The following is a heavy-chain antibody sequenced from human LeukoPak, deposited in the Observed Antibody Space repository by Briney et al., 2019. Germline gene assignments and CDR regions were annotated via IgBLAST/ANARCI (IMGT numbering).Heavy chain of an antibody. V-gene: IGHV3-7*01. D-gene: IGHD6-19*01. CDR3: ARDSRSSGWFILAPFDI. Sequence: PGGSLRLSCAASGFTFSNYWMSWVRQAPGKGLEWVANIKQDGSEKYYVDSVKGRFTISRDNAKNSLYLQMNSLRAEDTAVYYCARDSRSSGWFILAPFDIWGQGTMVTVSS. CDR2: IKQDGSEK. CDR1: GFTFSNYW. J-gene: IGHJ3*02.